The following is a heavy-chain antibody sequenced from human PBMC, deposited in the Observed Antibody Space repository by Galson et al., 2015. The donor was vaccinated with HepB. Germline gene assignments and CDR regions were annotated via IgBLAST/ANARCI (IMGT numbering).Heavy chain of an antibody. D-gene: IGHD2-2*01. CDR2: ISYDGSNK. J-gene: IGHJ6*02. Sequence: SLRLSCAASGFTFSSYAIHWVRQAPGKGLEWVAVISYDGSNKYYVDSVKGRFTISRDNSKNTLYLQMNSLRAEDTAVYYCARALGSFYDYYYYGMDVWGQGTTVTVSS. V-gene: IGHV3-30*04. CDR1: GFTFSSYA. CDR3: ARALGSFYDYYYYGMDV.